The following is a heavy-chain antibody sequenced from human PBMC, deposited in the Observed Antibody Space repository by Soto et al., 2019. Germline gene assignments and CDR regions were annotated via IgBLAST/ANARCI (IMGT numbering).Heavy chain of an antibody. CDR3: PREANTVVVPPAMAPYSSYHYPYWFDP. Sequence: SETLSLTCTVSGGSISSSSYYWGWIRRPPGKGLEWIGSIYYRGSTYYNPSPKSRVTISVDTSKNQFSLELSSVTAADRAVYYCPREANTVVVPPAMAPYSSYHYPYWFDPWRQGTLVIVSS. CDR1: GGSISSSSYY. D-gene: IGHD2-2*01. CDR2: IYYRGST. V-gene: IGHV4-39*01. J-gene: IGHJ5*02.